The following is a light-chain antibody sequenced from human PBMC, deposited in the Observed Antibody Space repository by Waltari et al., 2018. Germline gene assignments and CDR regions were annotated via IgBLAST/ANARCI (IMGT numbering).Light chain of an antibody. CDR2: EVS. J-gene: IGLJ1*01. CDR1: ASDVGAYDF. CDR3: SSYTTSSAPGV. V-gene: IGLV2-14*01. Sequence: QSALTQPASVSGSPGPSITIPCSGTASDVGAYDFVSWYQQHPGKAPHLIIYEVSNRPSGISNRFSASKSGNTASLTISGLQAEDEADYYCSSYTTSSAPGVFGTGTRVTVL.